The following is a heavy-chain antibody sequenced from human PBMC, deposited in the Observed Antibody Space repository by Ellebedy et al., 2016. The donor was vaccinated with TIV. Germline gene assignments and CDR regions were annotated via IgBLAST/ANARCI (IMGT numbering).Heavy chain of an antibody. CDR3: ARDGPWGYHWFDP. J-gene: IGHJ5*02. Sequence: AASVKVSCKASGYTLTSYGISWVRQAPGQGLEWMGWINPYNGNTNYLQKLQDRVTMTTDTSTSTAYMELRSLRSDDPAVYYCARDGPWGYHWFDPWGQGTLVTVSS. V-gene: IGHV1-18*01. CDR1: GYTLTSYG. CDR2: INPYNGNT. D-gene: IGHD3-16*02.